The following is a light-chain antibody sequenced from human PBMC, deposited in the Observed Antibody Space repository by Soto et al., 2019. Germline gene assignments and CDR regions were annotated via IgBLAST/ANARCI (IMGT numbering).Light chain of an antibody. CDR3: SSYTARSTWV. V-gene: IGLV2-14*01. CDR1: SSDVGGYNY. Sequence: QSALTQPASVSGSPGQSITISCTGTSSDVGGYNYVSWYQQHPGTSPKLMIYEVSNRPSGVSNRFSGSKSGNTASLIISGLQAEDEGDYSCSSYTARSTWVFGGGTKVTVL. CDR2: EVS. J-gene: IGLJ3*02.